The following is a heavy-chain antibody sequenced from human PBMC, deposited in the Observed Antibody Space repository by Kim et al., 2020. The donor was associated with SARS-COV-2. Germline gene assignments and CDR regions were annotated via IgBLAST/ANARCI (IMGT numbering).Heavy chain of an antibody. Sequence: GGSLRLSCAASGFTFDDYAMHWVRQAPGKGLEWVSGISWNSGSIGYADSVKGRFTISRDNAKNSLYLQMNSLRAEDTALYYCSSASRGAFDIWGQGTMVTVSS. CDR3: SSASRGAFDI. J-gene: IGHJ3*02. V-gene: IGHV3-9*01. CDR2: ISWNSGSI. CDR1: GFTFDDYA. D-gene: IGHD2-2*01.